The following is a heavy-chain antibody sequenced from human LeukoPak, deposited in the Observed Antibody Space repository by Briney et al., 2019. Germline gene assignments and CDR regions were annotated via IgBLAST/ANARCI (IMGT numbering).Heavy chain of an antibody. CDR1: GFIFSYYT. Sequence: PGGSLRLSCAAPGFIFSYYTMNWVRQAPGKGLEWVSSISSSSSYIYYADSVKGRFTISRDNAKNSLYLQMNSLRAEDTAVYYCARVFCSSTSCYSPYMDVWGKGTTVTVSS. CDR3: ARVFCSSTSCYSPYMDV. V-gene: IGHV3-21*01. D-gene: IGHD2-2*01. J-gene: IGHJ6*03. CDR2: ISSSSSYI.